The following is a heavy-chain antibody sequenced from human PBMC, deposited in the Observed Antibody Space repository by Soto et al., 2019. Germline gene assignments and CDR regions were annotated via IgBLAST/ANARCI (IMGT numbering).Heavy chain of an antibody. CDR1: GYTFSDHD. D-gene: IGHD1-1*01. CDR2: MNTNSGDT. V-gene: IGHV1-8*01. Sequence: QVQLVPSGAEVKKPGASVKVSCKASGYTFSDHDINWVRQATGQGPEWLGWMNTNSGDTGYAQNFQGRVTMTRDNSIRTAYMELSSLRSEDTAVYYCARVGGNGNDDYCDYGSQGTLFTVSS. CDR3: ARVGGNGNDDYCDY. J-gene: IGHJ4*02.